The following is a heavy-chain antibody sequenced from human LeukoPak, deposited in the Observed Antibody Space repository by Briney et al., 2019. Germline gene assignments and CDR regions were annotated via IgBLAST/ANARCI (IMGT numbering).Heavy chain of an antibody. V-gene: IGHV3-30*03. D-gene: IGHD3-9*01. J-gene: IGHJ4*02. CDR3: ARGGDILTGYQNLDY. CDR1: GFIFGSHG. CDR2: ISYDGSNK. Sequence: GRSLTLSCTTSGFIFGSHGMHWVRQAPGKGLEWVAAISYDGSNKYYADSVKGRFTISRDNSKNTLYLQMNSLRAEDTAVYYCARGGDILTGYQNLDYWGQGTLVTVSS.